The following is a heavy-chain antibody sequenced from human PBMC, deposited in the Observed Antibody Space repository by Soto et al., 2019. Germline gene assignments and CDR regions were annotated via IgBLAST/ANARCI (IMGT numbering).Heavy chain of an antibody. CDR1: GASVSTGAYY. D-gene: IGHD5-18*01. Sequence: SETLSLTCTVSGASVSTGAYYWGWVRQRPGRGLEWIGYVYESGYTYYNMSLKSRLTISLDRSKNQFSLGLTSVTAADTAVYYCVRALRHTAMVYHCFDPWGQGTLVTVSS. CDR3: VRALRHTAMVYHCFDP. CDR2: VYESGYT. V-gene: IGHV4-31*03. J-gene: IGHJ5*02.